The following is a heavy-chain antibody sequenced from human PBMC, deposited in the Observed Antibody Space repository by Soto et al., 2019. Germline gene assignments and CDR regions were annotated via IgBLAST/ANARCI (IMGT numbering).Heavy chain of an antibody. J-gene: IGHJ4*02. CDR3: ARDNHRHLFYY. V-gene: IGHV1-69*01. Sequence: QVQLVQSGAEVKKPGSSVKVSCKASGGTFSSYAISWVRQAPGQGLEWMGGIIPIFGTANYALKFQGRVTITADESTSPAYMELSSLRSEDTAVYYCARDNHRHLFYYWGQVTLVTVSS. CDR1: GGTFSSYA. CDR2: IIPIFGTA.